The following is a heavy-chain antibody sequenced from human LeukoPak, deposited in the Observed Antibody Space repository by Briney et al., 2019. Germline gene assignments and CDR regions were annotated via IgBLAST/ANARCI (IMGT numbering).Heavy chain of an antibody. D-gene: IGHD5-12*01. CDR1: GGSISSYY. J-gene: IGHJ4*02. CDR3: ARLTGYDWESSYDY. Sequence: SSETLSLTCTVPGGSISSYYWSWIRQPPGKGLEWIGYIYYSGSTNYNPSLRSRVTISVDTSKNQFSLKLSSVTAADTAVYYCARLTGYDWESSYDYWGQGTLVTVSS. V-gene: IGHV4-59*01. CDR2: IYYSGST.